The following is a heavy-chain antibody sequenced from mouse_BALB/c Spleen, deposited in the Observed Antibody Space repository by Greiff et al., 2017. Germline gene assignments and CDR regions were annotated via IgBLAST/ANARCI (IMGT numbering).Heavy chain of an antibody. CDR3: ARTYDYDGGFFAY. V-gene: IGHV2-2*02. CDR1: GFSLTSYG. D-gene: IGHD2-4*01. J-gene: IGHJ3*01. Sequence: QVQLQQSGPGLVQPSQSLSITCTVSGFSLTSYGVHWVRQSPGKGLEWLGVIWSGGSTDYNAAFISRLSISKDNSTSQVFFKMNSVQANDTAIYYCARTYDYDGGFFAYWGQGTLVTVSA. CDR2: IWSGGST.